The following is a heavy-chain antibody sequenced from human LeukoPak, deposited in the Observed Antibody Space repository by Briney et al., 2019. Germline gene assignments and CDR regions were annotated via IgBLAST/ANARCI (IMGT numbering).Heavy chain of an antibody. CDR3: AKATYHYESRGYYTLGN. CDR2: LSGTDGST. V-gene: IGHV3-23*01. Sequence: GGSLRLSCAASGFSFSSYAMSWVRQAPGKGLEWVSALSGTDGSTYYADSVRGRFSISRDNSKNTLFLQIDSLRAEDTAVYYCAKATYHYESRGYYTLGNWGQGTLVTVSS. D-gene: IGHD3-22*01. CDR1: GFSFSSYA. J-gene: IGHJ4*02.